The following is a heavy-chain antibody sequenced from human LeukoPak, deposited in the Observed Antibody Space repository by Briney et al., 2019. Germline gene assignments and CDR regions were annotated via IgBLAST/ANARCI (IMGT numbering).Heavy chain of an antibody. J-gene: IGHJ4*02. CDR2: IRSKANSYAT. V-gene: IGHV3-73*01. CDR3: TSRSLYCSGGSCYL. Sequence: GGFLKLSCAASGFTFSGSAMHWVRQASGKGLEWVGRIRSKANSYATAYAASVKGRFTISRDDSKNTAYLQMNSLKTEDTAVYYCTSRSLYCSGGSCYLWGQGTLVTVSS. D-gene: IGHD2-15*01. CDR1: GFTFSGSA.